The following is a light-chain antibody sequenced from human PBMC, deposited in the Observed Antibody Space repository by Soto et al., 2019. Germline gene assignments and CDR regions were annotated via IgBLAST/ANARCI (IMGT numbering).Light chain of an antibody. CDR3: QQRSNWPPIIT. J-gene: IGKJ3*01. Sequence: EIMLTQSPATLSLSPGETASLSCRASQSVTTYLAWYQQKPGQAPRLLIYDASTRATGVPARFSDSGSGTDFTLTISSLEPEDFAVYYCQQRSNWPPIITFGPGTRLDLK. CDR1: QSVTTY. CDR2: DAS. V-gene: IGKV3-11*01.